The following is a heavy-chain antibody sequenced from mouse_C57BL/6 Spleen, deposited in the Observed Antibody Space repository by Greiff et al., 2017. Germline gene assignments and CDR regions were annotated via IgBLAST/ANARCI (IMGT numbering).Heavy chain of an antibody. J-gene: IGHJ3*01. CDR2: IDPENGDT. CDR3: TTGYYGLAY. D-gene: IGHD1-1*02. V-gene: IGHV14-4*01. CDR1: GFNIKDDY. Sequence: VQLQQSGAELVRPGASVKLSCTASGFNIKDDYMHWVKQRPEQGLEWIGWIDPENGDTEYASKFQGKATITADTSSNTAYLQLSSLTSEDTAVYYCTTGYYGLAYWGQGTLVTVSA.